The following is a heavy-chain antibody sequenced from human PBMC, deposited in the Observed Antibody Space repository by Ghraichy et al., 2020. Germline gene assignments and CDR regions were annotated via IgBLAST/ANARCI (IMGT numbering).Heavy chain of an antibody. D-gene: IGHD4/OR15-4a*01. Sequence: SETLSLTCAVYGGSFSGYYWSWIRQPPGKGLEWIGEINHSGSTNYNPSLKSRVTISVDTSKNQFSLKLSSVTAADTAVYYCARSCYGGPTPFDYWGQGTLVTVSS. V-gene: IGHV4-34*01. CDR3: ARSCYGGPTPFDY. J-gene: IGHJ4*02. CDR2: INHSGST. CDR1: GGSFSGYY.